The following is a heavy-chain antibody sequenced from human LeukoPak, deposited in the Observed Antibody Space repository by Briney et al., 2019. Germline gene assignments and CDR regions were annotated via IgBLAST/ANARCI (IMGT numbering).Heavy chain of an antibody. CDR1: GFIFSNYW. CDR2: IRQDGSER. V-gene: IGHV3-7*01. CDR3: ARDRGWIRDS. Sequence: PGGSLRLSCAASGFIFSNYWMTWVRQAPGKGLEWVAHIRQDGSERHYVDSVKDRFTISRGNAKNSLDLQMDSLRAEDTAIYYCARDRGWIRDSWGQGTLVTVSS. J-gene: IGHJ4*02. D-gene: IGHD2-2*03.